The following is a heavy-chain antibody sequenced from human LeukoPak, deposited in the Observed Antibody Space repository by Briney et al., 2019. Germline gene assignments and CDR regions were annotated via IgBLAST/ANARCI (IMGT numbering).Heavy chain of an antibody. D-gene: IGHD2-15*01. CDR2: ISYDGSNK. J-gene: IGHJ4*02. CDR1: GFTFSSYG. V-gene: IGHV3-30*18. CDR3: AKDYCSGGSCYPDY. Sequence: GGSLRLSCAASGFTFSSYGMHWVRQAPGKGLEWVAVISYDGSNKYYADSVKGRFTISRDNSKNTLYLQMNSLRAEDAAVYYCAKDYCSGGSCYPDYWGQGTLVTVSS.